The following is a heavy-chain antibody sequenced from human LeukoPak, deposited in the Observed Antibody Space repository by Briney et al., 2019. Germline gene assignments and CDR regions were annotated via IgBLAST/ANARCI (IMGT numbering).Heavy chain of an antibody. D-gene: IGHD2-2*01. CDR2: SHYTGST. Sequence: YPSQTLSLTCTVSGGSISSGPYYWSWVRQHPGKGLEWIGYSHYTGSTYYNPSLKSRVTISVDTSKNQFSLKLSSVTAADTAVYYCARDDVVEFSSTSCPGAWFDPWGQGTLVTVSS. V-gene: IGHV4-31*03. J-gene: IGHJ5*02. CDR1: GGSISSGPYY. CDR3: ARDDVVEFSSTSCPGAWFDP.